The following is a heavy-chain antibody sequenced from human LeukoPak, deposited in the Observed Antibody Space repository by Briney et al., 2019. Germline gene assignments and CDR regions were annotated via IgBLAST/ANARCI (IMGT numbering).Heavy chain of an antibody. CDR2: ISWNSGSI. CDR3: AKDLYYDILTGYFDY. Sequence: GGSLRLSCAASGLTFDDYAMHWVRQAPGKGLEWVLGISWNSGSIGYADSVKGRFTISRDNAKNSLYLQMNSLRAEDTALYYCAKDLYYDILTGYFDYWGQGTLVTVSS. CDR1: GLTFDDYA. J-gene: IGHJ4*02. V-gene: IGHV3-9*01. D-gene: IGHD3-9*01.